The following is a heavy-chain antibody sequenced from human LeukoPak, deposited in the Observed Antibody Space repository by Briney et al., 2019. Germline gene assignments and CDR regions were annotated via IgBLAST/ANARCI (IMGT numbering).Heavy chain of an antibody. CDR1: GYTFTGYY. J-gene: IGHJ4*02. CDR3: ARGEMSTITIDY. D-gene: IGHD5-24*01. CDR2: INPNSGVE. V-gene: IGHV1-2*02. Sequence: APVKVSCKASGYTFTGYYIHWVRQAPGQGLEWMGWINPNSGVENHAQRFQGRVTMTRDTPISTAYMEVSRLRSDDTALYYCARGEMSTITIDYWGQGTLVTVSS.